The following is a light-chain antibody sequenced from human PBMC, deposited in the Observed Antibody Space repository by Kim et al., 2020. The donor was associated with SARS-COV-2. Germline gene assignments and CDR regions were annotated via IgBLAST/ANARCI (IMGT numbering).Light chain of an antibody. CDR1: QSISNC. CDR3: QQHKSYPIT. J-gene: IGKJ5*01. CDR2: DAS. V-gene: IGKV1-5*01. Sequence: DSVGDRVTITCRASQSISNCFAWYQQRPGKAPNLLIYDASTVESGVPSRFSGSGSGTEFTLTISSLQPDDFATYYCQQHKSYPITFGQGTRLEIK.